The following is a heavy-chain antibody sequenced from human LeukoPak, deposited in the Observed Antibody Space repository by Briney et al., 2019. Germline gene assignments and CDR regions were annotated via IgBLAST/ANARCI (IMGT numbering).Heavy chain of an antibody. CDR1: GLTLSNYW. J-gene: IGHJ2*01. V-gene: IGHV3-74*01. Sequence: AGGSLRLSCAASGLTLSNYWMHWVRQAPGKGLVWVSRMNSDGSSTTYADSVKGRFTISRDNAKNTLYLQMNSLRAEDTAVYYCARETTVIREWYFDLWGRGTLVTVAS. D-gene: IGHD4-17*01. CDR3: ARETTVIREWYFDL. CDR2: MNSDGSST.